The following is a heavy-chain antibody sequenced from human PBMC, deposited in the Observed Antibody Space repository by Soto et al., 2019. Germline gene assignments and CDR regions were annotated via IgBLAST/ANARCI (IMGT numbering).Heavy chain of an antibody. J-gene: IGHJ4*02. CDR1: GYSFTSYW. V-gene: IGHV5-51*01. CDR2: IYPGDSDT. D-gene: IGHD3-22*01. CDR3: ARHQNSPYHYDSSGYYY. Sequence: PGESLKISCKGSGYSFTSYWIGWVRQMPGKGLEWMGIIYPGDSDTRYSPSFQGQVTISADKSISTAYLQWSSLKASDTAMYYCARHQNSPYHYDSSGYYYWGQGTLVTVSS.